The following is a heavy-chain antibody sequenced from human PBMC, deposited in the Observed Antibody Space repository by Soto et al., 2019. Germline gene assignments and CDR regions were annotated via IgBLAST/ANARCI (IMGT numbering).Heavy chain of an antibody. CDR1: GFTFSSYA. D-gene: IGHD6-19*01. J-gene: IGHJ4*02. CDR3: ARALISIAVAGLLDY. Sequence: QVQLVESGGGVVQPGRSLRLSCAASGFTFSSYAMHWVRQAPGKGLEWVAVISYDGSNKYYADSVKGRFTISRDNSKNPLYLQMNSLRAEDTAVYYCARALISIAVAGLLDYWGQGTLVTVSS. CDR2: ISYDGSNK. V-gene: IGHV3-30-3*01.